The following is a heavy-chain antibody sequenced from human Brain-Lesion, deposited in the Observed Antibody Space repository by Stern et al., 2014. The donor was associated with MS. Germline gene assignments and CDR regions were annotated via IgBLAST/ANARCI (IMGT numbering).Heavy chain of an antibody. CDR1: GYTLTALS. D-gene: IGHD1-26*01. V-gene: IGHV1-24*01. J-gene: IGHJ4*02. Sequence: QVHLVESGAEVKKPGASVKVSCKVSGYTLTALSMHWARQAPRQGLERMGGFDPEDGETSYAQKFQGRVTMTEDTSTDTAYMELSSLRSEDTAVYYCATLSPGAGGNYYRHFDYWGQGTLVTVSS. CDR3: ATLSPGAGGNYYRHFDY. CDR2: FDPEDGET.